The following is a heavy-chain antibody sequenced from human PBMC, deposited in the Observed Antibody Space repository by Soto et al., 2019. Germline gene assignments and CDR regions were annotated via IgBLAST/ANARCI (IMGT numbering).Heavy chain of an antibody. J-gene: IGHJ4*02. CDR3: ARSAGKGGLAAPIDY. Sequence: GGSLRLSCASSGFTFSNYGMHWVRQAPGKGLEWMAVISYDGSNKYYADSVKGRFTISRDNSKYTLFLQVDSLRAEDTAVYYCARSAGKGGLAAPIDYWGQGTLVTVSS. CDR2: ISYDGSNK. D-gene: IGHD6-13*01. CDR1: GFTFSNYG. V-gene: IGHV3-33*05.